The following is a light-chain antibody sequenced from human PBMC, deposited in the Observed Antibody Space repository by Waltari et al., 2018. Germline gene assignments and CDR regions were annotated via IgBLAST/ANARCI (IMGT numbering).Light chain of an antibody. CDR1: PSVSRA. J-gene: IGKJ1*01. V-gene: IGKV3-20*01. CDR3: QHYVSLPVT. CDR2: GAS. Sequence: EIVLKQSPGTLSLSPGERATLSCRASPSVSRALAWYQQNPGQAPRLLIYGASNRATGIPDRFSGSGSGTDFSLIISRLEPEDFAVYYCQHYVSLPVTFGQGTKVEIK.